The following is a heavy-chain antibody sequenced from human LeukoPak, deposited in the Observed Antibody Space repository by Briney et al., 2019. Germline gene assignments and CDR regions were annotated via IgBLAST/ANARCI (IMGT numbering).Heavy chain of an antibody. Sequence: ASVKVSCKASGYTFTSYDINWVRQATGQGLEWMGWVNPNSGNTGYAQKFQGRVTMTRNTSISTAYMELSSLGSEDTAVYYCASSQYYDFWSGCLSCGMDVWGQGTTVTVSS. D-gene: IGHD3-3*01. CDR3: ASSQYYDFWSGCLSCGMDV. J-gene: IGHJ6*02. V-gene: IGHV1-8*01. CDR2: VNPNSGNT. CDR1: GYTFTSYD.